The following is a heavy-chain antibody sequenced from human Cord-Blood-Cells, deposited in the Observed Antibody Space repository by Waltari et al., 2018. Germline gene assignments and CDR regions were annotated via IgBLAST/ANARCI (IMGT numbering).Heavy chain of an antibody. J-gene: IGHJ5*02. V-gene: IGHV4-38-2*02. Sequence: QVQLQESGPGLVKPSETLSLNCAVSGYSISSGYYWGWIRQPPGKGLEGIGSIYHSGSTYYNPSLKSRVTISVDTSKNQFSLKLSSVTAADTAVYYCARDGVVPAAIHNWFDPWGQGTLVTVSS. CDR1: GYSISSGYY. CDR2: IYHSGST. CDR3: ARDGVVPAAIHNWFDP. D-gene: IGHD2-2*01.